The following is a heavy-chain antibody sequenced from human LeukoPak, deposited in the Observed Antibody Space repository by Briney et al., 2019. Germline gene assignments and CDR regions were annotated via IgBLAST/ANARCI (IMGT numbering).Heavy chain of an antibody. J-gene: IGHJ4*02. CDR1: GYSFTNYY. Sequence: GASVKVSCKASGYSFTNYYIHWVRQAPGQGLEWMGMINPSGGRTTYAEKFQGRVTMTRDTSTNTVYTELSSLRSDDTAVYYCARDYYGGHNLYNFDFWGQGTRVIVSS. V-gene: IGHV1-46*01. CDR3: ARDYYGGHNLYNFDF. D-gene: IGHD3-10*01. CDR2: INPSGGRT.